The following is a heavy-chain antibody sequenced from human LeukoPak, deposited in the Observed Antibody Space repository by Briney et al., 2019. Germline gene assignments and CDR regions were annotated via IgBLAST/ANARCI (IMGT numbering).Heavy chain of an antibody. Sequence: PSETLSLTCTVSGGSISSSTYYWGRIRQPPGKGLEWIGTIYYSGSTYSNPSLRSRVTISVDTSKNQFSLQLTSLTAADTAVYYCASLLRYFDWLFPTYFDYWGPGTPVTVSS. V-gene: IGHV4-39*01. CDR1: GGSISSSTYY. CDR2: IYYSGST. D-gene: IGHD3-9*01. J-gene: IGHJ4*02. CDR3: ASLLRYFDWLFPTYFDY.